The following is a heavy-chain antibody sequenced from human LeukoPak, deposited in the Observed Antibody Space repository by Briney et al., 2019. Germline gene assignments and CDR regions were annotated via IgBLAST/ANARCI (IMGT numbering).Heavy chain of an antibody. CDR1: GGSISSYY. D-gene: IGHD6-13*01. CDR3: ARDRAGWTDY. CDR2: IYYSGST. V-gene: IGHV4-59*12. J-gene: IGHJ4*02. Sequence: SETLSLTCTVSGGSISSYYWSWIWQPPGKGLEWIGYIYYSGSTNYNPSLKSRVTISVDTSKNQFSLKLSSVTAADTAVYYCARDRAGWTDYWGQGTLVTVSS.